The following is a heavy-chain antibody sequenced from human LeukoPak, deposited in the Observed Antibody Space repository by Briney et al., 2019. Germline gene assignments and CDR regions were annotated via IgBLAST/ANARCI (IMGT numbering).Heavy chain of an antibody. CDR3: ARLTADGRLYFVD. Sequence: PGGSLRLSCAASGFTVNSNYLSWVRQAPGKGLEWVSTLYNTGNTYYANSVKGRFSISRDNSKNTLFLQMNSLRAEDTAVYYCARLTADGRLYFVDWGPETLVTVSS. V-gene: IGHV3-53*01. CDR1: GFTVNSNY. CDR2: LYNTGNT. J-gene: IGHJ4*02. D-gene: IGHD6-13*01.